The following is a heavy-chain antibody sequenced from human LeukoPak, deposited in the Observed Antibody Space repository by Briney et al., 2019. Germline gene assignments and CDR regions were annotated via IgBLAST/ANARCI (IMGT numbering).Heavy chain of an antibody. CDR2: INYSGNT. Sequence: SQTLSLTCTVSGGSISSGDYYWSWIRQPPGKGLQWVGYINYSGNTNYNPSLTGRVTVSVDTSKNQFSLKLSSVTAADTAVYYCATDGYYYDSSGYSDYWGQGTLVTVSS. CDR1: GGSISSGDYY. V-gene: IGHV4-61*08. CDR3: ATDGYYYDSSGYSDY. D-gene: IGHD3-22*01. J-gene: IGHJ4*02.